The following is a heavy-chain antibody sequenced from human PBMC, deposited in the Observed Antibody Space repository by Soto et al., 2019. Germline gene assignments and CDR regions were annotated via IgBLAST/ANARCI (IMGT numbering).Heavy chain of an antibody. J-gene: IGHJ6*02. Sequence: GESLKISCKGSGYSFAIYWINWVRQVPGKGLEWMGRIDPTDSYTNYSPSFQGRVTLSADKSISTVYLQWSSLGASDTATYYCARRLXGAKNGYNTYYFHGLDVWGQGTTVTVSS. V-gene: IGHV5-10-1*01. D-gene: IGHD5-12*01. CDR1: GYSFAIYW. CDR2: IDPTDSYT. CDR3: ARRLXGAKNGYNTYYFHGLDV.